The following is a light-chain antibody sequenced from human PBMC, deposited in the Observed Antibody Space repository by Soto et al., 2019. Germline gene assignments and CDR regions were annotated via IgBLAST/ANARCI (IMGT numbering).Light chain of an antibody. CDR3: AAWDDSLRGYV. CDR2: RNN. CDR1: SSNIGSKY. V-gene: IGLV1-47*01. Sequence: QSVLTQPPSASGTPGQRVTISCSGGSSNIGSKYVSWYQHLPGTAPKLLIYRNNQRPSGVPDRFSGSKSGTSASLAISGLRSEDEADYYCAAWDDSLRGYVFGTGTKLTVL. J-gene: IGLJ1*01.